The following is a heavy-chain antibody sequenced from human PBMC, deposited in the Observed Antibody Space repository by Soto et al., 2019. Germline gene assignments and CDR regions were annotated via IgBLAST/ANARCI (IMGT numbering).Heavy chain of an antibody. J-gene: IGHJ4*02. Sequence: QVKLVQSGAEVKKPGASVKVSCKASGYPFPSYGISWVRQAPGQGLEWMGWINAYNGNKKYAQKLQGRVTMTTDTSTSTAYMELRSLRSDDTAVYYCARDLGQQLFDYWGQGTLVTVSS. CDR3: ARDLGQQLFDY. CDR2: INAYNGNK. D-gene: IGHD6-13*01. CDR1: GYPFPSYG. V-gene: IGHV1-18*01.